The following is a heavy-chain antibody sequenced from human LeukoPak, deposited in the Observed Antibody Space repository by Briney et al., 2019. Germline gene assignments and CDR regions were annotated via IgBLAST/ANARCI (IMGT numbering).Heavy chain of an antibody. CDR3: AVKFAAGKANWFDP. Sequence: SETLSLTCGVSGGSITTSKWWSWVGQAPGKGLEWIGEIFHSGSTNYNPSLRSRVTILVDTSRNHFSLNVGSVTAADTAVYFCAVKFAAGKANWFDPWGQGTLVTVSS. CDR1: GGSITTSKW. J-gene: IGHJ5*02. V-gene: IGHV4-4*02. CDR2: IFHSGST. D-gene: IGHD6-25*01.